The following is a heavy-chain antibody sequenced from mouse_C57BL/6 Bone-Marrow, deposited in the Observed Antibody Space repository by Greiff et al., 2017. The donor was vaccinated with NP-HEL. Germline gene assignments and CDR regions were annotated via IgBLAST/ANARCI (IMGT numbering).Heavy chain of an antibody. CDR3: ARYDPYYYAMDY. D-gene: IGHD2-12*01. CDR2: TFYSGIT. CDR1: GFSINSDCY. J-gene: IGHJ4*01. Sequence: EVQVVESGPSLVRPSQTLSLTCTVTGFSINSDCYWIWIRQFPGNKLEYIGYTFYSGITYYNPSLESRTYITRDTSKNQFSLKLSSVTTEDTATYDCARYDPYYYAMDYWGQGTSVTVSS. V-gene: IGHV3-3*01.